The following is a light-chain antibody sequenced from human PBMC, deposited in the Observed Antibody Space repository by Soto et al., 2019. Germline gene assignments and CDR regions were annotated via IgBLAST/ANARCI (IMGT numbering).Light chain of an antibody. CDR3: QQYDSSPPFALT. J-gene: IGKJ4*01. CDR2: AAS. CDR1: QSIGGF. Sequence: DIQMTQSPSSLSVSVGDRVTITCRASQSIGGFLNWYQQKLGKAPKLLIYAASSLQSGVPSRFSGSGSGTDFTLTISSLQPEDFATYYCQQYDSSPPFALTFGGGTKADIK. V-gene: IGKV1-39*01.